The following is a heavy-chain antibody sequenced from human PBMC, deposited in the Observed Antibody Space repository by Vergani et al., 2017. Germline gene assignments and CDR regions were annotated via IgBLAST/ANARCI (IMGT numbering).Heavy chain of an antibody. D-gene: IGHD6-19*01. CDR2: ISGSGGST. J-gene: IGHJ4*02. Sequence: EVQLLESGGGLVQPGGSLRLSCAASGFTFSSYAMSWVRQAPGKGLEWVSAISGSGGSTYYADSVKGRFTISRDNSKNTLYRQMNSLRAEDTAVYYCAKRAQIVAVAGVRTKGDRDYWGQGTLVTVSS. CDR3: AKRAQIVAVAGVRTKGDRDY. V-gene: IGHV3-23*01. CDR1: GFTFSSYA.